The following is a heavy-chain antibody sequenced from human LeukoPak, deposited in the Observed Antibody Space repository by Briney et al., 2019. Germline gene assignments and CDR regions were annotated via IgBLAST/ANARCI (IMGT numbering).Heavy chain of an antibody. V-gene: IGHV3-30*03. Sequence: GGSLRLSCAASGFTFSSYGMHWVRQAPGKGLEWVAVISYEGSNKYYADSVKGRFTISRDNSENTLYLQMNSLRAEDTAVYYCAREYRAAAGPGSAFDIWGQGTMVTVSS. CDR1: GFTFSSYG. CDR2: ISYEGSNK. J-gene: IGHJ3*02. D-gene: IGHD6-13*01. CDR3: AREYRAAAGPGSAFDI.